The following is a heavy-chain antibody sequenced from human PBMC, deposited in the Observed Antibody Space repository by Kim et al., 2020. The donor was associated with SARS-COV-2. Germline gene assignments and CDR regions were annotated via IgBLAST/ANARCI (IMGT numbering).Heavy chain of an antibody. V-gene: IGHV1-69*13. CDR3: AIRSGGDDY. D-gene: IGHD3-10*01. CDR2: FIPLFGTP. J-gene: IGHJ4*02. Sequence: SVKVSCKASGVTFKKYAVTWVRQARGQGLEWLGGFIPLFGTPTYAQKFQGRLTITADESTSTAYMGLSSLRIDDTAVYYCAIRSGGDDYWFQGTRLTV. CDR1: GVTFKKYA.